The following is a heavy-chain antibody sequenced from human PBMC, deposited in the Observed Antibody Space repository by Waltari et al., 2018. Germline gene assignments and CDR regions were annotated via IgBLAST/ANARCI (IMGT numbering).Heavy chain of an antibody. Sequence: QVQLQESGPGLVKPSETLSLTCAVSGYSISSGYYWGWIRQPPGTGLEWIGSIYHSGRTYYTPARKSRVTISVDTSKNQCSLKLSSVTAADTAVYYCAREAVVVPAAMLDWFDPWGQGTLVTVSS. CDR3: AREAVVVPAAMLDWFDP. CDR1: GYSISSGYY. D-gene: IGHD2-2*01. V-gene: IGHV4-38-2*02. CDR2: IYHSGRT. J-gene: IGHJ5*02.